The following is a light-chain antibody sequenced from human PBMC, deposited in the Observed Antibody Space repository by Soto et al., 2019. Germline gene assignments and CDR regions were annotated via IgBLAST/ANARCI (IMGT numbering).Light chain of an antibody. CDR1: QGISNY. CDR3: QQYVDAPKT. CDR2: AAS. Sequence: DIQMTQSTSSLSASVGDRVTITCRASQGISNYLAWYQQKPGKVPKLLIYAASTLQSGVPSRFIGSGSGTDFTLTISSLQPEDAATYYCQQYVDAPKTFGQGTKLEIK. J-gene: IGKJ2*01. V-gene: IGKV1-27*01.